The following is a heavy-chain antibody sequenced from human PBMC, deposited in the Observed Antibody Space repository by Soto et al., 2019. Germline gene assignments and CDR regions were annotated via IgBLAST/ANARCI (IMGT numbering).Heavy chain of an antibody. CDR3: ARGDSTDCSNGVCSFFYHHGMEV. V-gene: IGHV1-2*04. CDR1: GYSFTDYH. D-gene: IGHD2-8*01. Sequence: GASVKVSCKASGYSFTDYHIHWVRQAPGQGLEWLGRINPKSGGTSTAQKFQGWVTMTTDTSISTASMELTRLTSDDTAIYYCARGDSTDCSNGVCSFFYHHGMEVWGRGTTVAV. CDR2: INPKSGGT. J-gene: IGHJ6*01.